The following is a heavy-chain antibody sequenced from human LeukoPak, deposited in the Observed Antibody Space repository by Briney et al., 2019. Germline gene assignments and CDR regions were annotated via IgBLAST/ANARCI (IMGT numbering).Heavy chain of an antibody. J-gene: IGHJ4*02. CDR1: GYTFTSYY. CDR3: ARDRGSSGTFDY. Sequence: ASVKVSCKASGYTFTSYYMHWVRQAPGQGLEWMGIINPSGGSTSYAQKFQGRVTITADESTSTAYMELSSLRSEDTAVYYCARDRGSSGTFDYWGQGTLVTVSS. CDR2: INPSGGST. V-gene: IGHV1-46*01. D-gene: IGHD6-19*01.